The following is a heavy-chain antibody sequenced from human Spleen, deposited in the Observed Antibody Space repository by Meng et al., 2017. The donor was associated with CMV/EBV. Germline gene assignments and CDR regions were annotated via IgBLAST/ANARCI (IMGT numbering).Heavy chain of an antibody. V-gene: IGHV3-74*01. D-gene: IGHD3-22*01. J-gene: IGHJ5*01. CDR3: ARGYFYDSSHYYLDS. Sequence: GESLKISCAASGFTFSRYWMHWVRQAPGKGLMWVSRINSDGSTTTYADSVNGRFTISRDNARNTLFLQMNSLRAEDTAVYYCARGYFYDSSHYYLDSWGQGTLVTVSS. CDR1: GFTFSRYW. CDR2: INSDGSTT.